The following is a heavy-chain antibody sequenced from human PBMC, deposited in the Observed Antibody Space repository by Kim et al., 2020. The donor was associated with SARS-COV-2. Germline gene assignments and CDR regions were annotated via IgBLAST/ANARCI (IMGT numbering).Heavy chain of an antibody. Sequence: GGSLRLSCAASGFTFSDYYMSWIRQAPGKGLEWVSYISSSSSYTNYADSVKGRFTISRDNAKNSLYLQMNSLRAEDTAVYYCARAGSSYGYGVDYWGQGTLVTVSS. CDR3: ARAGSSYGYGVDY. J-gene: IGHJ4*02. V-gene: IGHV3-11*06. D-gene: IGHD5-18*01. CDR2: ISSSSSYT. CDR1: GFTFSDYY.